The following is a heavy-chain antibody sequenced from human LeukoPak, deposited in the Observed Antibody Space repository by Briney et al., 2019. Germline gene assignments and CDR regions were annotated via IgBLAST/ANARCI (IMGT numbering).Heavy chain of an antibody. D-gene: IGHD5-18*01. CDR2: IKEGGGEK. J-gene: IGHJ4*02. Sequence: GGSLRLSCAASGFTFSSYWMSWVRQATGKGLEWVANIKEGGGEKYSVDSVKGRFTISRDNAKNSLYLQMNSLRAEDTAVYYCARVTYSYGFLFDYWGQGTLVTVSS. V-gene: IGHV3-7*01. CDR1: GFTFSSYW. CDR3: ARVTYSYGFLFDY.